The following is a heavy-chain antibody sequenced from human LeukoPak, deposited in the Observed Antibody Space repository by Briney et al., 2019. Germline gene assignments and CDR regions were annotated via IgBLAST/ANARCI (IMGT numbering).Heavy chain of an antibody. V-gene: IGHV3-53*01. D-gene: IGHD3-3*01. Sequence: GGSLRLSCAASGFTVISNYMSWVRQAPGKGLEWVSVIYSGGGTFYADSVKGRFTISRDNSKNTVYLQMIGLSAEDTAVYYCVRAIGVVVEYWGQGTLVTVSS. J-gene: IGHJ4*02. CDR1: GFTVISNY. CDR3: VRAIGVVVEY. CDR2: IYSGGGT.